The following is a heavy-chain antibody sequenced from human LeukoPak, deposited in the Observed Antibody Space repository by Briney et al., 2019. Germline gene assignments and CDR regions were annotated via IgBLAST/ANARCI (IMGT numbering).Heavy chain of an antibody. Sequence: GGSLRLSCAASGFTFSDYYMSWIRQAPGKGLEWVAVISYDGSNKYYADSVKGRFTISRDNSKNALYLQMNSLRAEDTAVYYCAGGYYYYYMDVWGKGTTVTVSS. CDR1: GFTFSDYY. V-gene: IGHV3-30*03. CDR3: AGGYYYYYMDV. CDR2: ISYDGSNK. J-gene: IGHJ6*03.